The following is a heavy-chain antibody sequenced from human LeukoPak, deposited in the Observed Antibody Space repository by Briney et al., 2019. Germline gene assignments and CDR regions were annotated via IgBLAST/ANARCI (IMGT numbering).Heavy chain of an antibody. CDR3: AKDYARGGVYDILTGDIDY. V-gene: IGHV3-9*01. CDR1: GFTFDDYA. CDR2: ISWSSGSI. D-gene: IGHD3-9*01. J-gene: IGHJ4*02. Sequence: GRSLRLSCAASGFTFDDYAMHWVRQAPGKGLEWVSGISWSSGSIGYADSVKGRFTISRDNAKNSLYLQMNSLRAEDTALYYCAKDYARGGVYDILTGDIDYWGQGTLVTVSS.